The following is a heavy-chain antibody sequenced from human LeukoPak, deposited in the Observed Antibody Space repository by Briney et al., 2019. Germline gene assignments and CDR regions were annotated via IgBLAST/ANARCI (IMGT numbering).Heavy chain of an antibody. D-gene: IGHD6-13*01. V-gene: IGHV1-3*01. Sequence: PWASVKVSCKASGYTFAKHAIHWVRQAPGQRLEWMGWINAGNGDTRYSQKFQGRVTMTRDTSLSTAYMELSSLTSDDTAVYYCARDGRGAAAADDPLDIWGQGTTVTVSS. J-gene: IGHJ3*02. CDR2: INAGNGDT. CDR3: ARDGRGAAAADDPLDI. CDR1: GYTFAKHA.